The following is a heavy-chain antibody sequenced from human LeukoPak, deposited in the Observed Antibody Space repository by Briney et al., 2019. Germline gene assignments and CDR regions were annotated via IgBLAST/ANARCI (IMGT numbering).Heavy chain of an antibody. J-gene: IGHJ5*02. Sequence: GGAPRLFCAAPGFPFSDYYKSWIPPAPGEGLEWVSYISSSGSTIYYADSVKGRFTISRDNAKNSLYLQMNSLRAEDTAVYYCARDRYDIPWGQGTLVTVSS. V-gene: IGHV3-11*01. CDR3: ARDRYDIP. CDR1: GFPFSDYY. CDR2: ISSSGSTI. D-gene: IGHD3-9*01.